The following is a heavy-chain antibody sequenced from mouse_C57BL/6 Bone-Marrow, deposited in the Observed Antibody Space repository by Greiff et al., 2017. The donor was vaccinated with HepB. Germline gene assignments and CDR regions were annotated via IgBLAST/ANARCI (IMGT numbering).Heavy chain of an antibody. CDR3: ASQPRQLRLRGFAY. J-gene: IGHJ3*01. CDR1: GYTFTSYW. Sequence: QVQLQQSGAELAKPGASVKLSCKASGYTFTSYWMHWLKQRPGQGLEWIGYINPSSGYTKYNQKFKDKATLTADKSSSTAYMQLSSLTYEDSAVYYCASQPRQLRLRGFAYWGQGTLVTVSA. CDR2: INPSSGYT. D-gene: IGHD3-2*02. V-gene: IGHV1-7*01.